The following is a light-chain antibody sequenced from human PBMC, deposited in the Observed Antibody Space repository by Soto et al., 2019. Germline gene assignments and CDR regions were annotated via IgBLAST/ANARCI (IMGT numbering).Light chain of an antibody. CDR2: GVS. CDR1: QSVRSSY. CDR3: QQYGTSPRT. V-gene: IGKV3-20*01. Sequence: EIVLTQSPGTLSLSPGERATLSCRASQSVRSSYLAWYQQKLGQAPRLLIYGVSNRATGIPDRFSGSGSGTDFTLTISRLESEDFAVYYCQQYGTSPRTFGQGI. J-gene: IGKJ1*01.